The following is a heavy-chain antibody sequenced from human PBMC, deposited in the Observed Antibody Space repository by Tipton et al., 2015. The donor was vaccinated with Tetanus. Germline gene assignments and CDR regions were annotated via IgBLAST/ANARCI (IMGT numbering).Heavy chain of an antibody. D-gene: IGHD2-8*01. CDR2: IFASGST. V-gene: IGHV4-61*01. CDR3: ARRSYCTSTRCFDAFDL. J-gene: IGHJ3*01. Sequence: TLSLTCTVSGGSINSGTYSWSWIRQPPGKGLEWISYIFASGSTNYNPALKSRVTISMDTSKNQISLNLTSVTAADTAVYFCARRSYCTSTRCFDAFDLWGPGTRVTVSS. CDR1: GGSINSGTYS.